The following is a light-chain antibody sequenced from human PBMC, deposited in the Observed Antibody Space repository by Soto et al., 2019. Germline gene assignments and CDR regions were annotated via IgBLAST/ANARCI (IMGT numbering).Light chain of an antibody. CDR1: QSVSSY. J-gene: IGKJ4*01. Sequence: EIVLTQSPATLSLSPGERATLSCRASQSVSSYLAWYQQKPGQAPRLLIYDASNRATGIPARFSGSGSGTVFTLTISSLEPEDFAIYYCQQRSEWPLTFGGGTKVEIK. CDR3: QQRSEWPLT. CDR2: DAS. V-gene: IGKV3-11*01.